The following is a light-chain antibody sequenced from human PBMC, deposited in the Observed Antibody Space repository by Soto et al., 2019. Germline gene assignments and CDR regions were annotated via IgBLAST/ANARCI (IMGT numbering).Light chain of an antibody. CDR1: QTISRW. Sequence: QTTQASSAMSASVGAIVKNTCRASQTISRWLAWYQQKPGKAPKLLIYKASTLKSGVPSRFSGSGSGTEFTLTISSLQPDDFATYYCQHYNSYSEEFGKGHKVAIK. J-gene: IGKJ1*01. CDR3: QHYNSYSEE. CDR2: KAS. V-gene: IGKV1-5*03.